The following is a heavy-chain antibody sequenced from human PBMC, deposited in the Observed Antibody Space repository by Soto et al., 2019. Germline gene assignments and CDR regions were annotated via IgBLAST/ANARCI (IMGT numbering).Heavy chain of an antibody. J-gene: IGHJ6*03. CDR1: GGTFSSYT. CDR3: ARQSFSTTGKAYYYYYKDV. D-gene: IGHD4-4*01. CDR2: IIPILGIA. Sequence: SVKVSCKASGGTFSSYTISWVRQAPGQGLEWMGRIIPILGIANYAQKFQGRVTITADKSTSTAYMEVSSLRSEDTAVYSCARQSFSTTGKAYYYYYKDVWGKGTTDTVS. V-gene: IGHV1-69*02.